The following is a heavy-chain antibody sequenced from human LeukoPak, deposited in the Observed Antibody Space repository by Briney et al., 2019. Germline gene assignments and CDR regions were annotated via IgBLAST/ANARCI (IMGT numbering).Heavy chain of an antibody. V-gene: IGHV3-23*01. CDR3: ARDWGYSSSWYRGDADY. J-gene: IGHJ4*02. D-gene: IGHD6-13*01. CDR2: ISGSGGST. Sequence: GGSLRLSCAASGFTFSDYYMSWIRQAPGKGLEWVSTISGSGGSTYYADSVKGRFTFSRDNSKNTLYLQMNSLRAEDTAVYYCARDWGYSSSWYRGDADYWGQGTLVTVSS. CDR1: GFTFSDYY.